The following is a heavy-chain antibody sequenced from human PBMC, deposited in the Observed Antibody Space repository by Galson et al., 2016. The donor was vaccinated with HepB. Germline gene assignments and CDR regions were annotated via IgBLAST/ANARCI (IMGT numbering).Heavy chain of an antibody. J-gene: IGHJ4*02. CDR2: IVPIVGLG. Sequence: SCKASGGTLSSYPISWLRQAPGQGLEWMGRIVPIVGLGNYAQKFQGRVTITADKSTNTAYMELNSLTSEDTAVYYCARPRAASDSSGFYFDPWGQGTPVTVSP. D-gene: IGHD3-22*01. CDR1: GGTLSSYP. CDR3: ARPRAASDSSGFYFDP. V-gene: IGHV1-69*02.